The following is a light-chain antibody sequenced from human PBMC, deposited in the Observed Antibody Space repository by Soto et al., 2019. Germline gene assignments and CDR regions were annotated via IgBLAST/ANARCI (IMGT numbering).Light chain of an antibody. CDR3: QQRSDWLYI. Sequence: EIVLTQSPATLSLSPGERATLSCRASQSVSTYVAWYQQKPGQAPSLLIYDASTRAAGVQARCRGSGSGTAFTLTISSLGPEDLVVYYCQQRSDWLYIFGQGTKLEI. CDR2: DAS. CDR1: QSVSTY. J-gene: IGKJ2*01. V-gene: IGKV3-11*01.